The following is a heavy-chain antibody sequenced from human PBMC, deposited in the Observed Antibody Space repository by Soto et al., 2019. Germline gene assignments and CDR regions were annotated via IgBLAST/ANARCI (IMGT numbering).Heavy chain of an antibody. CDR3: ATSTVTTLDYYYYMDV. CDR2: ISGGAGST. V-gene: IGHV3-23*01. Sequence: VQLLESGGGLVQPGGSLRLSCAASGFTFSNFAMSWVRQAPGKGLEWVSAISGGAGSTYYADSVKGRFTISRDNSKKTLYLQMNSLRAEDTAVYYCATSTVTTLDYYYYMDVWGKGTTVTVSS. D-gene: IGHD4-4*01. J-gene: IGHJ6*03. CDR1: GFTFSNFA.